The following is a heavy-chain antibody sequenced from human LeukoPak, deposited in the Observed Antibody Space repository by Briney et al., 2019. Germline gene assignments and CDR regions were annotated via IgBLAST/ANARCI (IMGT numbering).Heavy chain of an antibody. CDR1: GFTFSSYA. CDR2: ISGSGGST. V-gene: IGHV3-23*01. J-gene: IGHJ4*02. D-gene: IGHD3-22*01. CDR3: AREALLRGIQWWGYDSSGGFDY. Sequence: PGGSPRLSCAASGFTFSSYAMSWVRQAPGKGLEWVSAISGSGGSTYYADSVKGRFTISRDNSKNTLYLQMNSLRAEDTAVYYCAREALLRGIQWWGYDSSGGFDYWGQGTLVTVSS.